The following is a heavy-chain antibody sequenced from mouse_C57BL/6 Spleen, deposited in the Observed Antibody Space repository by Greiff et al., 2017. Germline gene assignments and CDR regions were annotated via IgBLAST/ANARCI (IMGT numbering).Heavy chain of an antibody. V-gene: IGHV5-17*01. Sequence: EVQVVESGGGLVKPGGSLKFSCAASGFTFSDYGMHWVRQAPEKGLEWVAYISSGSSTIYYADTVKGRFIISRDNAKNTLFLHMTSLRSEDTAMYYCARSGLGMDYWGQGTSVTVSS. CDR2: ISSGSSTI. CDR3: ARSGLGMDY. CDR1: GFTFSDYG. D-gene: IGHD1-3*01. J-gene: IGHJ4*01.